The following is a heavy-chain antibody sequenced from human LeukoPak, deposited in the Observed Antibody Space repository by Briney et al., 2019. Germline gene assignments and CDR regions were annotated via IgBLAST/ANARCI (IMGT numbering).Heavy chain of an antibody. V-gene: IGHV3-21*01. CDR3: AKVKSTSPTMYYFDY. J-gene: IGHJ4*02. D-gene: IGHD2-2*01. Sequence: PGGSLRLSCAASGFIFSSYSMNWVRQAPGKGLEWVSSISSSNSHIYYVDSVKGRFTISRDNAKNSLYLQMNSLRAEDTAVYYCAKVKSTSPTMYYFDYWGQGTLVTVSS. CDR1: GFIFSSYS. CDR2: ISSSNSHI.